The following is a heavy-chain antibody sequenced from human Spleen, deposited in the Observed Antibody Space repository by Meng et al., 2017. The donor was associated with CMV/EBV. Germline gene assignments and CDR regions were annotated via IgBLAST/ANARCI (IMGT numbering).Heavy chain of an antibody. CDR1: GGSIDSSYY. CDR3: ASGGARLGYFDY. D-gene: IGHD7-27*01. Sequence: GSLRLSCSISGGSIDSSYYWGWIRQTPGKGLEWIGSIYYSGSTYYNPSLKNRVTISADTSNNQLSLKLSSVTAADTSIYYCASGGARLGYFDYWGQGTLVTVSS. CDR2: IYYSGST. J-gene: IGHJ4*02. V-gene: IGHV4-39*01.